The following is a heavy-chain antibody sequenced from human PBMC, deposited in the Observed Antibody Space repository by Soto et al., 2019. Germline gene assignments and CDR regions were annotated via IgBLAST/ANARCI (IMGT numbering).Heavy chain of an antibody. D-gene: IGHD3-10*01. CDR1: GFTFSSYG. CDR2: ISYDGSNK. Sequence: GGSLRLSCATSGFTFSSYGMHWVRQAPGKGLEWVAVISYDGSNKYYADSVKGRFTISRDNSKNTLYLQMNSLRAEDTAVYYCAKDGDYYGSGSARGGFDYWGQGTLVTVSS. J-gene: IGHJ4*02. V-gene: IGHV3-30*18. CDR3: AKDGDYYGSGSARGGFDY.